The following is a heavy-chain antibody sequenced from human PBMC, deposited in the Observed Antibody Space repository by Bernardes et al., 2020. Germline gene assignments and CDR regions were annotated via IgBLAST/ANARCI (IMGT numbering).Heavy chain of an antibody. V-gene: IGHV3-74*01. CDR3: ARDLNKYYFDY. Sequence: GGPLRLSCAAFGFTFNSYWMHWVRQAPGKGLVWVSGINSDGSSITYADSVKGRFTISRDNAKNTLYLQTNSLRAEDTAIYYCARDLNKYYFDYWGQGTLVTVSS. CDR2: INSDGSSI. CDR1: GFTFNSYW. J-gene: IGHJ4*02.